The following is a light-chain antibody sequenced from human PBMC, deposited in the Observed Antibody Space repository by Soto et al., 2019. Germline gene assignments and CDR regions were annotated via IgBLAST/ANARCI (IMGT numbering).Light chain of an antibody. Sequence: DIQMTQSPSSLSSSVGDRVTITCRASRSISTYLNWYQQKPGKAPKLLIYAASSLQSGVPSRFSGSGSGTDFTLTIRSLLPEDFATYYCQQSYSTPRTFGQGTKLEIK. V-gene: IGKV1-39*01. J-gene: IGKJ2*02. CDR2: AAS. CDR1: RSISTY. CDR3: QQSYSTPRT.